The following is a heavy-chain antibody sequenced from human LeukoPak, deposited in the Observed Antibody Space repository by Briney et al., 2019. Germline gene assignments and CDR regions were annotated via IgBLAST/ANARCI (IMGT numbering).Heavy chain of an antibody. Sequence: ASVRVSCKASGYTFTGYYMHWVRQASGQGLECMGWINPNSGGTNYAQNFQGRVTMTRDTSISTAYMDLSRLRSDDTAVYYCARAYGSGPSYYGMDVWGQGTTVTVSS. D-gene: IGHD3-10*01. CDR3: ARAYGSGPSYYGMDV. CDR2: INPNSGGT. J-gene: IGHJ6*02. CDR1: GYTFTGYY. V-gene: IGHV1-2*02.